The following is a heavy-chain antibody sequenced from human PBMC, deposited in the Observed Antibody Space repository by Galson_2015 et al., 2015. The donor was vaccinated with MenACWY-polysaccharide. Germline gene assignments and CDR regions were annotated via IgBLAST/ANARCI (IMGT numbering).Heavy chain of an antibody. J-gene: IGHJ3*02. CDR1: GFTFSSYW. Sequence: SLRLSCAASGFTFSSYWMHWVRQAPGKGLVWVSRINSDGSSTSYADSVKGRFTISRDNAKNTLYLQMNSLRAEDTAVYYCARDEGDSYAGDAFDIWGQGTMVTVSS. CDR3: ARDEGDSYAGDAFDI. CDR2: INSDGSST. D-gene: IGHD3-16*01. V-gene: IGHV3-74*01.